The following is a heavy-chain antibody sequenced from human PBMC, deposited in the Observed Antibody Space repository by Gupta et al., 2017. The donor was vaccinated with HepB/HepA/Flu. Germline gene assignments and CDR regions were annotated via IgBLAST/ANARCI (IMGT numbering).Heavy chain of an antibody. Sequence: QVQLQESGPGLVKPSETLSLTCTVSGGSISSYYWSWIRQPPGKGLEWIGYIYYSGSTNYNPSLKSRVTISVDTSKNQFSLKLSSVTAADTAVYYCARIPRSGFGWWFDPWGQGTLVTVSS. D-gene: IGHD3-10*01. CDR1: GGSISSYY. CDR3: ARIPRSGFGWWFDP. J-gene: IGHJ5*02. V-gene: IGHV4-59*01. CDR2: IYYSGST.